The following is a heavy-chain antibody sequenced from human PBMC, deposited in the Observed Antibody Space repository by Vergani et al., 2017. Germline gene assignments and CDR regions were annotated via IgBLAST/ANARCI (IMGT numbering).Heavy chain of an antibody. J-gene: IGHJ4*02. CDR3: AREQWLPIGYLDY. Sequence: QVQLVQSGAEVKKPGASVKVSCKASGYTFSTYGISWVRQAPGQGLEWMGWISAYNGNTNYPEKFQGRLTMTTDTSTITAYMELRSLRSDDTAVYYCAREQWLPIGYLDYWGQGTLVTVSS. CDR1: GYTFSTYG. D-gene: IGHD6-19*01. CDR2: ISAYNGNT. V-gene: IGHV1-18*01.